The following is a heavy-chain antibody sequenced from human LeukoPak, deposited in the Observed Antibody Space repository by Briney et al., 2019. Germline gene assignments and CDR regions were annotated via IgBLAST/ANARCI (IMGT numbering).Heavy chain of an antibody. Sequence: SETLSLTCTVSGYSISSGYYWGWIRQPPGKGLEWIGSIYYSGSTYYNPSLKSRVTISVDTSKNQFSLKLSSVTAADTAVYYCARAWFGESGAFDIWGQGTMVTVSS. CDR1: GYSISSGYY. V-gene: IGHV4-38-2*02. CDR2: IYYSGST. J-gene: IGHJ3*02. CDR3: ARAWFGESGAFDI. D-gene: IGHD3-10*01.